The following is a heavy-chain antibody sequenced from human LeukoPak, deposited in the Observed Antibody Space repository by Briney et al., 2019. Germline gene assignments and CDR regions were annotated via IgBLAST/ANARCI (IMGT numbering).Heavy chain of an antibody. Sequence: ASVKVSCKASGYSFIGYYMHWVRQAPGQGLEWMGWINLNSGDTNYAQKFQGRVTMTRDTSISTAYMELSRLRSDDTAVYYCASRGMEGATTVDYWGQGTLVTVSS. V-gene: IGHV1-2*02. J-gene: IGHJ4*02. CDR3: ASRGMEGATTVDY. CDR2: INLNSGDT. D-gene: IGHD1-26*01. CDR1: GYSFIGYY.